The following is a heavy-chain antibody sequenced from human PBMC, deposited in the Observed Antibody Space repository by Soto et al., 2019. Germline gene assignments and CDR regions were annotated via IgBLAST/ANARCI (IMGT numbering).Heavy chain of an antibody. V-gene: IGHV4-34*01. D-gene: IGHD4-17*01. CDR3: ARGVTTVTTFDY. CDR1: GGSFSGYY. Sequence: PSETLSLTWAVYGGSFSGYYWIWIRQPPGKGLEWIGEINHSGSTNYNPSLKSRVTISVDRSKNQFSLKLSSVTAADTAVYYCARGVTTVTTFDYWGQGTLVTVSS. CDR2: INHSGST. J-gene: IGHJ4*02.